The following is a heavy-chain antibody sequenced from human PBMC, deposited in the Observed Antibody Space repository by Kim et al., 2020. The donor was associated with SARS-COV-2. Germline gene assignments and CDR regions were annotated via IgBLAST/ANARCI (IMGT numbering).Heavy chain of an antibody. CDR3: ARETLGSGSYYRGALGHFDY. CDR1: GYTFTSYA. V-gene: IGHV1-3*01. CDR2: INAGNGNT. D-gene: IGHD3-10*01. J-gene: IGHJ4*02. Sequence: ASVKVSCKASGYTFTSYAMHWVRQAPGQRLEWMGWINAGNGNTKYSQKFQGRVTITRDTSASTAYMELSSLRSEDTAVHYCARETLGSGSYYRGALGHFDYWGQGTLVTVSS.